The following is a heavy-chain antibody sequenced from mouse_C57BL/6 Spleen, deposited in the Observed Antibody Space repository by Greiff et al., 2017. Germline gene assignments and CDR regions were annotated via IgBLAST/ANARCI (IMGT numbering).Heavy chain of an antibody. CDR1: GYTFTGYW. Sequence: VQLQQSGAELVKPGASVKMSCKASGYTFTGYWITWVKQRPGQGLEWIGDIYPGSGSTNYNEKFKGKATLTVDTSSSTAYMQLSSLTSEDSAVYYCARGGDDYVFAYWGQGTLVTVSA. CDR3: ARGGDDYVFAY. D-gene: IGHD2-13*01. CDR2: IYPGSGST. J-gene: IGHJ3*01. V-gene: IGHV1-55*01.